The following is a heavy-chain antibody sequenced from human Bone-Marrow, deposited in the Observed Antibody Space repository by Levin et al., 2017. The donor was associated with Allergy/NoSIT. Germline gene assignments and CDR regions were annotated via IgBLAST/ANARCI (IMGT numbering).Heavy chain of an antibody. CDR3: ARQGYTGGFDY. V-gene: IGHV1-8*01. J-gene: IGHJ4*02. CDR2: MNPNSGNT. CDR1: GYTFTSYD. Sequence: GESLKISCKASGYTFTSYDINWVRQATGQGLEWMGWMNPNSGNTGYAQKFQGRVTMTRNTSISTAYMELSSLRSEDTAVYYCARQGYTGGFDYWGQGTLVTVSS. D-gene: IGHD2-2*02.